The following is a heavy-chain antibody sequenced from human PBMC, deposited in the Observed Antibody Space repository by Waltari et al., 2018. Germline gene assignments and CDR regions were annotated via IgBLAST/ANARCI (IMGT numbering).Heavy chain of an antibody. J-gene: IGHJ4*02. V-gene: IGHV1-69*13. D-gene: IGHD7-27*01. CDR3: ARFPVENWDNHLYYFDY. Sequence: QVQLVQSGAEVKKPGSSVKVSCKASGGTFSSYAISWVRQAPGQGLEWMGGIIPIFGTANDAQKFQGRVTITADESTSTAYMELSSLRSEDTAVYYCARFPVENWDNHLYYFDYWGQGTLVTVSS. CDR1: GGTFSSYA. CDR2: IIPIFGTA.